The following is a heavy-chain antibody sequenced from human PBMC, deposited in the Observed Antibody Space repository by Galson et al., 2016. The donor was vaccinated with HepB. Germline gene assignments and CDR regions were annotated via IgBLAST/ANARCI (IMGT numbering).Heavy chain of an antibody. J-gene: IGHJ4*02. CDR3: VRAPRWLGRVDH. Sequence: SLRLSCAASGFTFSNYWMHWVRQAPGKGLVWVSRINGDGSSTSYADSVKGRFTISRDNAKNTLYLQMNSLRVDDTAVYYCVRAPRWLGRVDHWGQGTLVTVSS. CDR1: GFTFSNYW. CDR2: INGDGSST. V-gene: IGHV3-74*01. D-gene: IGHD6-19*01.